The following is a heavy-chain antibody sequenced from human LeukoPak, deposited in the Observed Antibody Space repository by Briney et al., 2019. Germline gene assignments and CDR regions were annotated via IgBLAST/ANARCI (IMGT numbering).Heavy chain of an antibody. V-gene: IGHV1-18*01. D-gene: IGHD2-15*01. Sequence: ASVKVSCKTSGYTFTNYGISWVRQAPGQGLEWMGWIGAYNGHTNYAQNLQGRLTVTTDTSTSTAYMELRSLRSDDTAVYYCARDYYCSGGSCSDCFDPWGQGTLVTVSS. CDR1: GYTFTNYG. CDR2: IGAYNGHT. J-gene: IGHJ5*02. CDR3: ARDYYCSGGSCSDCFDP.